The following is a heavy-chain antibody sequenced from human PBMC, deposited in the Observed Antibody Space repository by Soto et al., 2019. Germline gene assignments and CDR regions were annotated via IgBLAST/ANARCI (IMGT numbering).Heavy chain of an antibody. J-gene: IGHJ4*01. V-gene: IGHV3-23*01. CDR1: GFTFRTYA. CDR3: AKDQGNTIVGASRGFAH. D-gene: IGHD1-26*01. Sequence: GGSLRLSCVVSGFTFRTYAMNWGRQAPGKGLEWLSLISGSGSGTYYADSVKGRFTISRDNSENTLYLQMNSLRAEDTAVYYCAKDQGNTIVGASRGFAHWGHGSLVTVSS. CDR2: ISGSGSGT.